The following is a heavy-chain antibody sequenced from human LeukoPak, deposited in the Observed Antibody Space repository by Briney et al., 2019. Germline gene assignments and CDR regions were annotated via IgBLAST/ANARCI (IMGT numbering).Heavy chain of an antibody. CDR2: ISAYNGNT. CDR3: ARPLFVVGYMDV. CDR1: GYTFTSYG. D-gene: IGHD2-2*01. Sequence: ASVKVSCKASGYTFTSYGISRVRQAPGQGLEWMGWISAYNGNTNYAQKLQGRVTMTTDTSTSTAYMELRSLRSDDTAVYYCARPLFVVGYMDVWGKGTTVTVSS. J-gene: IGHJ6*03. V-gene: IGHV1-18*01.